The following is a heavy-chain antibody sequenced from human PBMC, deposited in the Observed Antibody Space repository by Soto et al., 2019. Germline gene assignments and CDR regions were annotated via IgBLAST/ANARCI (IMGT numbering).Heavy chain of an antibody. D-gene: IGHD4-17*01. J-gene: IGHJ4*02. CDR1: GYTFTSYG. Sequence: ASVKVSCKASGYTFTSYGISWVRQAPGQGLEWMGWISAYNGNTNYAQKRQGRVTMTTDTSTSTAYMELRSLRFDVTAVYYCAREREGGYGDYFHYWGQGTLVTVPQ. CDR2: ISAYNGNT. V-gene: IGHV1-18*01. CDR3: AREREGGYGDYFHY.